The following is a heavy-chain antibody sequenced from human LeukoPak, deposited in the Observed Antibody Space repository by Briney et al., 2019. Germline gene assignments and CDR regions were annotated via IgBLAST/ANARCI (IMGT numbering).Heavy chain of an antibody. CDR1: GGSISTYY. J-gene: IGHJ1*01. Sequence: SETLSLTCTVSGGSISTYYWNWIRQPPGKGLEWIGYIYHSGSTNYNPSLQSRVTISVDTSKDQFSLNLDSVTAADTAVYYCARGGAARPHFQNWGQGTLVTVSS. D-gene: IGHD6-6*01. V-gene: IGHV4-59*01. CDR3: ARGGAARPHFQN. CDR2: IYHSGST.